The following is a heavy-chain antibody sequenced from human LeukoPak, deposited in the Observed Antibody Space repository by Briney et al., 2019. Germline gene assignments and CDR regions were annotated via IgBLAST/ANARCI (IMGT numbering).Heavy chain of an antibody. CDR1: GFDFSRNW. J-gene: IGHJ4*02. D-gene: IGHD3-22*01. V-gene: IGHV3-7*01. CDR2: IKEDGSEK. Sequence: PGGSLRLSCAAAGFDFSRNWMSWFRQAPGKGLEWVANIKEDGSEKYYVDSVKGRFTISRDNAKNSLFLQMNSLRAEDTAVYYCAREDYDSSGGDYWGQGNLVTVSS. CDR3: AREDYDSSGGDY.